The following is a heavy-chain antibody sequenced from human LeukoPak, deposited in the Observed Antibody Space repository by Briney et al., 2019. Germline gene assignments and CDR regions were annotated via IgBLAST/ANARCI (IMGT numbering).Heavy chain of an antibody. CDR2: INSYNGNT. Sequence: GASVKVSCKASGYTFTSYAISWVRQAPGQGLEWVGWINSYNGNTNYAQKLQGRVTMTTDTSTSTAYMELRSLRSDDTAVYYCAKDRRSPLLWFGEEGNVDAFDIWGQGTMVTVSS. V-gene: IGHV1-18*01. CDR1: GYTFTSYA. J-gene: IGHJ3*02. CDR3: AKDRRSPLLWFGEEGNVDAFDI. D-gene: IGHD3-10*01.